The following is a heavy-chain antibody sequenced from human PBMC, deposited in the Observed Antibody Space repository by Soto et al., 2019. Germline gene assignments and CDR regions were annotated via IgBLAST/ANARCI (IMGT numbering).Heavy chain of an antibody. Sequence: EVQLVESGGGLVKPGGSLRLSCAASGFAFSTFSMHWVRQAPGKGLEWVSSIGTRGDIYYADSVKGRFTISRDNAKNSLSLQMNSLRAEDTGVYYCAKDYLRWAQSWGQGTLVTVSS. D-gene: IGHD1-26*01. CDR2: IGTRGDI. V-gene: IGHV3-21*01. J-gene: IGHJ5*02. CDR3: AKDYLRWAQS. CDR1: GFAFSTFS.